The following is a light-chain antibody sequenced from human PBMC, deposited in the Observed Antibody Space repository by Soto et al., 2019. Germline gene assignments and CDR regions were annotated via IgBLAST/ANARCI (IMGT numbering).Light chain of an antibody. Sequence: SYELTQPPSVSVAPGMTARITCGGSDIGSKSVHWYQQKPGQAPVLVIYYEIDRPSGIPERFSGSNSGNTATLTITRVDAGDEADSYCHVWDGDTNHVVFGGGTKLTVL. CDR3: HVWDGDTNHVV. CDR2: YEI. J-gene: IGLJ2*01. V-gene: IGLV3-21*01. CDR1: DIGSKS.